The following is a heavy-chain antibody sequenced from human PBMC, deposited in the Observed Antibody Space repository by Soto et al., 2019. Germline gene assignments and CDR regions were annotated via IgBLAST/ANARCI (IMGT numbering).Heavy chain of an antibody. CDR1: GFTFDYYA. CDR2: ISWKSGSI. D-gene: IGHD5-18*01. Sequence: PGGSLRLSCAASGFTFDYYAMHWVRQAPGQGLEWVSGISWKSGSIGYADSVKGRFTISRDNAKNSLYLQMNSLRAEDTALYYCAKGFRKYSYVTDAFDIWGQGTMVTVSS. J-gene: IGHJ3*02. CDR3: AKGFRKYSYVTDAFDI. V-gene: IGHV3-9*01.